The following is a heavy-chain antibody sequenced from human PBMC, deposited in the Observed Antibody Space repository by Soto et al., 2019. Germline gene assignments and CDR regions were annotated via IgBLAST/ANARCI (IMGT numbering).Heavy chain of an antibody. CDR3: AREADYGSGRFYYYYGMDV. J-gene: IGHJ6*02. CDR2: INPNSGGT. CDR1: GYTFTGYY. V-gene: IGHV1-2*04. D-gene: IGHD3-10*01. Sequence: ASVKVSCKASGYTFTGYYMHWVRQAPGQGLEWMGWINPNSGGTNYAQKFQGWVTMTRDTSISTAYMELSRLRSDDTAVYYCAREADYGSGRFYYYYGMDVWGQGTTVTVS.